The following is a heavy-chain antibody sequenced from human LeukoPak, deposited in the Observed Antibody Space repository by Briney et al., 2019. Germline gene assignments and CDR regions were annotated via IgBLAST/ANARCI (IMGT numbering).Heavy chain of an antibody. Sequence: GGSLRLSCAASGFTFSTYAMSWARQAPGKGLEWVSAICATGGCPFYADSVKGRFTISRDNSKGMLYLQMNSLRAEDTATYYCAKLVDGSSSQWGQGTLVTVSS. CDR2: ICATGGCP. CDR1: GFTFSTYA. J-gene: IGHJ4*02. D-gene: IGHD6-6*01. CDR3: AKLVDGSSSQ. V-gene: IGHV3-23*01.